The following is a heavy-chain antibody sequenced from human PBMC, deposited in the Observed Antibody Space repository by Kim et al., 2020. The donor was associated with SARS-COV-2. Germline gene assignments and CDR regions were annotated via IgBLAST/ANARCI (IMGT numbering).Heavy chain of an antibody. D-gene: IGHD1-26*01. V-gene: IGHV1-46*01. J-gene: IGHJ4*02. CDR3: ARGLWELGAFDY. Sequence: SYAQKFQGRVTMTRDTSTSTVYMELSSLRSEDTAVYYCARGLWELGAFDYWGQGTLVTVSS.